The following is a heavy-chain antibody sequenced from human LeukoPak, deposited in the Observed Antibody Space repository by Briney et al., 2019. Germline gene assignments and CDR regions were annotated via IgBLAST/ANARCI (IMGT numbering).Heavy chain of an antibody. V-gene: IGHV3-23*01. D-gene: IGHD1-26*01. Sequence: PGGSLRLSCAASGLTFSNAWMNWVRQAPGKGLEWVSGISGSGGSTYYADSVKGRFTISRDNSKNTLYLQMNSLTDEDTAVYYCAKKWGVGTTTLDYFDYWGQGTLVTVSS. CDR1: GLTFSNAW. J-gene: IGHJ4*02. CDR3: AKKWGVGTTTLDYFDY. CDR2: ISGSGGST.